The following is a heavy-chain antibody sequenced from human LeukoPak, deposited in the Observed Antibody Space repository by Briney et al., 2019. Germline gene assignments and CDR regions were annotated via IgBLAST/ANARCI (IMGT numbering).Heavy chain of an antibody. V-gene: IGHV3-74*01. Sequence: GGSLRLSCAASGFTFSSYWTHWVRQAPGKRLVWVSRINSDGSSTSYADSVKGRFTISRDNAKNTLYLQMNSLRAEDTAVYYCAARVGATIDYWGQGTLVTVSS. CDR3: AARVGATIDY. CDR2: INSDGSST. J-gene: IGHJ4*02. D-gene: IGHD1-26*01. CDR1: GFTFSSYW.